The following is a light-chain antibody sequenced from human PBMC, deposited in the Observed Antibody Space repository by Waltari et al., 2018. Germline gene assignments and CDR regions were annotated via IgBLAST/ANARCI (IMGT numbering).Light chain of an antibody. Sequence: DTQMTQSPSPLSASVGDRVTITCKASQDIRTYLNWYQQIPGKAPELLMHDASSLETGVPSRFSGSESGTDFTFTISSLQPEDIAIYYCRQYDSLPFTFGQGTKVEIK. CDR1: QDIRTY. CDR3: RQYDSLPFT. CDR2: DAS. V-gene: IGKV1-33*01. J-gene: IGKJ2*01.